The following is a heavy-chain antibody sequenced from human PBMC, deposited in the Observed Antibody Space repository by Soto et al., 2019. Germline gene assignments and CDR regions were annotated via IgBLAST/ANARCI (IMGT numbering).Heavy chain of an antibody. V-gene: IGHV1-18*01. J-gene: IGHJ6*03. D-gene: IGHD3-10*01. Sequence: ASVKVSCKASGYTFTNYGISWVRQAPGQGLEWMGWISGYNGNTNYAQKLQGRVTMTTDISTSTAYMELRSLRADDTAVYYCARRYGSGSYYYYMDVWGKGTTVTVSS. CDR1: GYTFTNYG. CDR2: ISGYNGNT. CDR3: ARRYGSGSYYYYMDV.